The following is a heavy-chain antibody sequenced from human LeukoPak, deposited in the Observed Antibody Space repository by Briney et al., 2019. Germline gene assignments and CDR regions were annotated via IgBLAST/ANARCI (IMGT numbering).Heavy chain of an antibody. CDR2: ISDHGDRT. V-gene: IGHV3-21*06. CDR3: ASLRDCTSGSCYSRLDY. D-gene: IGHD2-15*01. J-gene: IGHJ4*02. Sequence: GGSLRLSCAASGLSFSSYGMNWARQAPGKGLEWVATISDHGDRTYYADSVKGRFTISRDNAKNSLYLQMNSLRAEDTAVYYCASLRDCTSGSCYSRLDYWGQGSLVTVSS. CDR1: GLSFSSYG.